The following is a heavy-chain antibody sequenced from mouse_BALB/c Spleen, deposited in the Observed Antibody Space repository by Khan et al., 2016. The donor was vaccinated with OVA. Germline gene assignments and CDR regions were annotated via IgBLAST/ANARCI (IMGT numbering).Heavy chain of an antibody. Sequence: VQLQESGAELAKPGASVKMSCKASGYTFISYWMHWVKQRPGQGLEWIGYITPSTGYTEYNQKFKDKATLTSDKSSSTAYMQLSSLTSEDSAVYYCARAIFEGYPPFAYWGQGTLVTVSA. CDR3: ARAIFEGYPPFAY. J-gene: IGHJ3*01. CDR2: ITPSTGYT. CDR1: GYTFISYW. V-gene: IGHV1-7*01. D-gene: IGHD2-3*01.